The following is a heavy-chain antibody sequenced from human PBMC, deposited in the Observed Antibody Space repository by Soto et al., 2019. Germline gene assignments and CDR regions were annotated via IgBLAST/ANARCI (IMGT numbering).Heavy chain of an antibody. V-gene: IGHV3-33*01. CDR2: VWYDGGNK. Sequence: QVQLVESGGGVVQPGRSLRLSCAASGFTFSSYGMHWVRQAPGKGLEWVALVWYDGGNKYYVDSVKGRFTFSRDNSKNTLYLEMNSLRDEDTAVYYCVRAAGYSGYDYVYYYGMDVWGQGTTVTVSS. J-gene: IGHJ6*02. CDR1: GFTFSSYG. D-gene: IGHD5-12*01. CDR3: VRAAGYSGYDYVYYYGMDV.